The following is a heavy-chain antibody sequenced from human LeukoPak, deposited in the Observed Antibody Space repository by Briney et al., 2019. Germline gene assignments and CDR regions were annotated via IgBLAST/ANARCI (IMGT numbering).Heavy chain of an antibody. Sequence: SETLSLTCTVSGGSISSGDYAWSWIRQHPGKGLEWIGYIYYSGTRHYNPSLQSRVTLSIDTSKNQFSLKVTSVTAADTAVYYCAKAAQVGKVVLRWGQGTLVTVSS. V-gene: IGHV4-31*03. CDR1: GGSISSGDYA. CDR3: AKAAQVGKVVLR. CDR2: IYYSGTR. J-gene: IGHJ4*02. D-gene: IGHD1-26*01.